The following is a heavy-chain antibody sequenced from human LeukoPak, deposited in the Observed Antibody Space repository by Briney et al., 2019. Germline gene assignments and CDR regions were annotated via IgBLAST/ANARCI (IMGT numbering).Heavy chain of an antibody. CDR1: GFTFSSYS. Sequence: PGGSLRLSCAASGFTFSSYSMNWVRQAPGKGLEWVSSISSSSSYIYYADSVKGRFTISRDNAKNSLYLQMNSLRAEDTAVYYCARDPGDSSSYYFDYWGQGTLVTVSS. CDR3: ARDPGDSSSYYFDY. D-gene: IGHD6-13*01. CDR2: ISSSSSYI. J-gene: IGHJ4*02. V-gene: IGHV3-21*01.